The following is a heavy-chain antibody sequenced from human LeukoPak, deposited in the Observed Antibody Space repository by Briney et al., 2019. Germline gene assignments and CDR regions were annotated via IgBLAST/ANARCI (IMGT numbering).Heavy chain of an antibody. CDR1: GFSLSTSGVG. CDR3: AHSSYYYDSSGYYMDY. J-gene: IGHJ4*02. D-gene: IGHD3-22*01. Sequence: SVRTLVNPTQTLTLTCTFSGFSLSTSGVGVCRIRQPPGKALEGLALNYLDDCKRYIPSLTRRLTLPNETSQHQVVLTMTNMDPVDTATYYCAHSSYYYDSSGYYMDYWGQGTLVTVSS. V-gene: IGHV2-5*02. CDR2: NYLDDCK.